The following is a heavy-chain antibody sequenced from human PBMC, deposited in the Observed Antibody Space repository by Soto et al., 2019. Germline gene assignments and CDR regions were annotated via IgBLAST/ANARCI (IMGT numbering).Heavy chain of an antibody. D-gene: IGHD5-18*01. CDR3: ARDQGYSHY. CDR2: LYSGDSA. J-gene: IGHJ4*02. Sequence: GGSLRLSCAASGFTVSSNYMNWVRQAPGKGLEWVSVLYSGDSAYYADSVKGRFTISRDNSKNTLYLQMNSLRAEDTAVYYCARDQGYSHYWGQGTLVTVSS. CDR1: GFTVSSNY. V-gene: IGHV3-66*01.